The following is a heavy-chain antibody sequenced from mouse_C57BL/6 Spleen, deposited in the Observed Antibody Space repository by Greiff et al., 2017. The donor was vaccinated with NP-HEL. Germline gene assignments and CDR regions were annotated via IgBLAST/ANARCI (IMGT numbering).Heavy chain of an antibody. V-gene: IGHV5-17*01. CDR3: ARTRPMDY. J-gene: IGHJ4*01. CDR2: ISSGSSTI. CDR1: GFTFSDYG. Sequence: EVQRVESGGGLVKPGGSLKLSCAASGFTFSDYGMHWVRQAPEKGLEWVAYISSGSSTIYYADTVKGRFTISRDNAKNTLFLQMTSLRSEDTAMYYCARTRPMDYWGQGTSVTVSS.